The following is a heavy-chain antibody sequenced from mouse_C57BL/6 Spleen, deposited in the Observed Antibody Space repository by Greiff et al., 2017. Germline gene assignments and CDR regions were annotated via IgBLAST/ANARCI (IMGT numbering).Heavy chain of an antibody. CDR1: GYTFTSYW. V-gene: IGHV1-59*01. D-gene: IGHD1-1*01. CDR3: ARRGSNYYAMDY. J-gene: IGHJ4*01. Sequence: QVQLQQPGAELVRPGTSVKLSCKASGYTFTSYWMHWVKQRPGQGLEWIGVIDPSDSYTNYNQKFKGKATLTVDTSSSTAYMQLSSLTSEDSAVYYCARRGSNYYAMDYWGQGTSVTVSS. CDR2: IDPSDSYT.